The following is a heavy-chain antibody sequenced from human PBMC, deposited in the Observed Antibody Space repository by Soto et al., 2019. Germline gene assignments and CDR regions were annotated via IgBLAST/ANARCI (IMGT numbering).Heavy chain of an antibody. CDR1: GGSFNIYY. CDR3: ARDRVEETTFVNYYYGMDV. Sequence: SETLSLTCAVYGGSFNIYYWSWIRQPPGKGLEWIGEINHSGSTNYNPSLKSRVTISVDTSKNQFSLKVSSVIAADTVVYYCARDRVEETTFVNYYYGMDVWGQGTTVT. V-gene: IGHV4-34*01. CDR2: INHSGST. J-gene: IGHJ6*02. D-gene: IGHD3-16*01.